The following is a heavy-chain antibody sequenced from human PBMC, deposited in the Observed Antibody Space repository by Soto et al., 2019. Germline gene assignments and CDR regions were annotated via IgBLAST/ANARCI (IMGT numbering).Heavy chain of an antibody. Sequence: EVQLVESGGGLVQPGGSLRLSCAAPGFTFSNYWVHWVRQAPGKGLMWVSRINSDGTTINYADSVEGRFTISRDNAKNTLLLQMNSLRVEDTAVYYCARAGWYRFDYWGQGTLVTVSS. V-gene: IGHV3-74*01. CDR2: INSDGTTI. D-gene: IGHD6-19*01. J-gene: IGHJ4*02. CDR1: GFTFSNYW. CDR3: ARAGWYRFDY.